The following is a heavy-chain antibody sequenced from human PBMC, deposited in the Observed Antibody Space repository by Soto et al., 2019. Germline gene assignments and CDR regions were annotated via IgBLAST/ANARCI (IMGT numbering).Heavy chain of an antibody. CDR1: GFTFSSYS. J-gene: IGHJ6*02. CDR3: ARDLITGTDYYYYGKDV. V-gene: IGHV3-21*01. D-gene: IGHD1-7*01. CDR2: ISSSSSYI. Sequence: GGSLRLSCAASGFTFSSYSMNWVRQAPGKGLEWVSSISSSSSYIYYADSVKGRFTISRDNAENSLYLQMNSLRAEDTAVYYCARDLITGTDYYYYGKDVWGQGTTVTVSS.